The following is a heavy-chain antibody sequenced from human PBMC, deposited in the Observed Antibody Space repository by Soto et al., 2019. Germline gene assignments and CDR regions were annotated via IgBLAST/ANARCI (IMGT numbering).Heavy chain of an antibody. Sequence: SVKVSCKASGGPFSSYAISWVLQAPGQGLEWMGGIIPIFGTANYAQKFQGRVTITADESTSTAYMELSSLRSEDTAVYYCARAPHYYDSSPYYFDYWGQGTLVTVSS. D-gene: IGHD3-22*01. J-gene: IGHJ4*02. CDR2: IIPIFGTA. V-gene: IGHV1-69*13. CDR1: GGPFSSYA. CDR3: ARAPHYYDSSPYYFDY.